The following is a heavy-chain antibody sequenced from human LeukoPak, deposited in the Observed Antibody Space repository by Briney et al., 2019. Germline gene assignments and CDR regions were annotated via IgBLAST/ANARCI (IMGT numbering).Heavy chain of an antibody. CDR2: IRYDGSNK. CDR1: GFTFSSYG. Sequence: GGSLRLSCAASGFTFSSYGMHWVRQAPGKGLEWVAFIRYDGSNKYYADSVEGRFTISRDNSKNTLYLQMNSLRAEDTAVYYCAKVARNGDYFDYCGQGTLVTVSS. J-gene: IGHJ4*02. D-gene: IGHD4-17*01. V-gene: IGHV3-30*02. CDR3: AKVARNGDYFDY.